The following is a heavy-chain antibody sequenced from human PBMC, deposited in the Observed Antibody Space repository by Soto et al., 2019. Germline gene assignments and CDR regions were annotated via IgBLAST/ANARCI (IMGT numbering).Heavy chain of an antibody. CDR3: ARNSRSGWLLDAFDI. CDR2: IWYDGSNK. D-gene: IGHD6-19*01. J-gene: IGHJ3*02. CDR1: GFTFSSYG. Sequence: QVQLVESGGGVVQPGRSLRLSCAASGFTFSSYGMHWVRQAPGKGLEWVAVIWYDGSNKYYADSVKGRFTISRDNSKNTLYLQMNSLRAEDTAVYYCARNSRSGWLLDAFDIWGQGTMVTVSS. V-gene: IGHV3-33*01.